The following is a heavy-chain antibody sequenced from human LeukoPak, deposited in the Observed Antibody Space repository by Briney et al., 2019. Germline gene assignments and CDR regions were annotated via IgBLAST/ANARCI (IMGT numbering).Heavy chain of an antibody. V-gene: IGHV1-2*02. Sequence: ASVKVSCKASGYTFTGYYMHWVRQAPGQGLEWMGWINPNSGVTNYAQKFQGRVTMTRDTSITTAYMELSRLRSDDTAEYYCAREWDEQQLAFDPWGQGTLVTVSS. CDR3: AREWDEQQLAFDP. D-gene: IGHD6-13*01. CDR1: GYTFTGYY. CDR2: INPNSGVT. J-gene: IGHJ5*02.